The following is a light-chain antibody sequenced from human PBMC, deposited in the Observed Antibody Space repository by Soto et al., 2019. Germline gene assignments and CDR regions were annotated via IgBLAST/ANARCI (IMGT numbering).Light chain of an antibody. CDR3: SSYTSSTTLV. CDR2: EVS. Sequence: QSVLTQPASVSGSPGQSITISCTGANNDIGGYDHVSWHQQHPGKAPKVVIYEVSHRPSGVSHRFSGSKSGYTASLTISGLLAEDEADYYCSSYTSSTTLVFGGGTKLTVL. J-gene: IGLJ2*01. CDR1: NNDIGGYDH. V-gene: IGLV2-14*01.